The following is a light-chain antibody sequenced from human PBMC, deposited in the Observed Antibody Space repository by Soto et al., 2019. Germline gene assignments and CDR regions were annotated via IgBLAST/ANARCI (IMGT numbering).Light chain of an antibody. V-gene: IGLV2-23*02. J-gene: IGLJ2*01. CDR2: EVN. CDR1: SGDVGHYDL. CDR3: CSYAGSGSWV. Sequence: QSELTQPASVSGSPGQSITISCTGSSGDVGHYDLVSWYQHIPNKAPKLLIFEVNRRPSGVSDRFSGSKSGYTASLTISGLQTEDEADFFCCSYAGSGSWVFGGGTKLTVL.